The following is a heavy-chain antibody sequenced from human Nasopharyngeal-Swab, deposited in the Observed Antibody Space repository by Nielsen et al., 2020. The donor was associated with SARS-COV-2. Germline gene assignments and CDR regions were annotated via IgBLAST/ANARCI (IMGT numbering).Heavy chain of an antibody. CDR1: GFTFSSYS. CDR2: ISSSSSYI. CDR3: ARARRGVDYYMDV. J-gene: IGHJ6*03. D-gene: IGHD3-10*01. Sequence: GGSLRLSCAASGFTFSSYSMHWVRQAPGKGLEWVSSISSSSSYIYYADSVKGRFTISRDNAKNSLYLQMNSLRAEDTAVYYCARARRGVDYYMDVWGKGTTVTVSS. V-gene: IGHV3-21*01.